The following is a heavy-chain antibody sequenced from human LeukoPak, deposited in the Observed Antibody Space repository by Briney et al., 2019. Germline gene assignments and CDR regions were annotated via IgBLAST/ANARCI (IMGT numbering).Heavy chain of an antibody. CDR3: AREVDGDYAWYFDL. V-gene: IGHV3-7*01. D-gene: IGHD4-17*01. J-gene: IGHJ2*01. CDR2: IKQDGSEK. Sequence: SGGSLRLSCAASGFTFSSYWMSWVRQAPGKGLEWVANIKQDGSEKYYVDSVKGRFTISRDNAKNSLYLQMNSLRAEDTAVYYCAREVDGDYAWYFDLWGRGTLVTVSS. CDR1: GFTFSSYW.